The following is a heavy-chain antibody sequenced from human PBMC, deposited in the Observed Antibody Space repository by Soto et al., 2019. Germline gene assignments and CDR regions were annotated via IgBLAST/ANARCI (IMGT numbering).Heavy chain of an antibody. J-gene: IGHJ4*02. Sequence: WGSLRLSCAASGFTFIDYYIIFIRHSPGKGLEWVSYISSSSSYTNYADSVKGRFTISRDNAKNSLYLQMNSLRAEDTAVYYCASRGEYSSSGIVRYWGQGTLVTVSS. D-gene: IGHD6-6*01. CDR2: ISSSSSYT. CDR3: ASRGEYSSSGIVRY. V-gene: IGHV3-11*06. CDR1: GFTFIDYY.